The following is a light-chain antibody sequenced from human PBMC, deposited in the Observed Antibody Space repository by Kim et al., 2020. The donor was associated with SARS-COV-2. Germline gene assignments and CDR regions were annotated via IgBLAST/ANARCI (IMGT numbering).Light chain of an antibody. V-gene: IGLV1-47*01. CDR1: NSNIGSHY. CDR2: RNN. Sequence: GQTVTISCSGSNSNIGSHYVYWYQHFPGTAPKLLIYRNNQRPSEVPDRFSGSKSGTSASLAISGLRSADEADYYCVANDDILSGILFGGGTQLTVL. J-gene: IGLJ2*01. CDR3: VANDDILSGIL.